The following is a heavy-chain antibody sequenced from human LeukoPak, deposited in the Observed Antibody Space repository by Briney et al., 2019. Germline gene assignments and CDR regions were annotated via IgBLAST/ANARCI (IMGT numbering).Heavy chain of an antibody. Sequence: PSETLSLTCAVSGDSITSGGYSWSWIRQTPGKGLEWIAYIHDSGSTYNNPSLKSRLSISIDTSKNQFSLKLNSVTAADTAVYYCARQTGSGLFILPGGQGTLVTVSS. V-gene: IGHV4-30-4*07. J-gene: IGHJ4*02. CDR3: ARQTGSGLFILP. D-gene: IGHD3/OR15-3a*01. CDR1: GDSITSGGYS. CDR2: IHDSGST.